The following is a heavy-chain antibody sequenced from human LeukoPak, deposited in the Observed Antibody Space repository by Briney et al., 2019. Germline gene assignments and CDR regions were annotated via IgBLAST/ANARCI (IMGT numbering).Heavy chain of an antibody. CDR1: GGTFSSYA. D-gene: IGHD3-22*01. V-gene: IGHV1-69*01. CDR3: ATDSSGYNSVGDY. J-gene: IGHJ4*02. CDR2: IIPIFGTA. Sequence: SVKVSCKASGGTFSSYAISWVRQAPGQGLEWMGGIIPIFGTANYAQKFQGRVTITADESTSTAYMELSSLRSEDTAVYYCATDSSGYNSVGDYWGQGTLVTVSS.